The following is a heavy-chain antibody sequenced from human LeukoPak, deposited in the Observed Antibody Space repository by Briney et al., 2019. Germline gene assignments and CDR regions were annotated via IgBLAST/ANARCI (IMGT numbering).Heavy chain of an antibody. V-gene: IGHV3-74*01. CDR2: INTDGNSP. CDR1: GFTFSNYW. CDR3: ISQGNWT. D-gene: IGHD1-1*01. J-gene: IGHJ4*02. Sequence: PGGSLRLSCAASGFTFSNYWMHWVRQTPGKGLVWVARINTDGNSPTYADSVKGRFTISRDNAKSTLYLQMNSLRDEDTALYYSISQGNWTWGQGTLVTVSS.